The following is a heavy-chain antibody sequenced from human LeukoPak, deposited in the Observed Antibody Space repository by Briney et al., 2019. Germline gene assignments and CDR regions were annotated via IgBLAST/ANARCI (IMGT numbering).Heavy chain of an antibody. D-gene: IGHD5-18*01. CDR3: ALPDTLMDIA. CDR1: GFTFSSYV. V-gene: IGHV3-23*01. Sequence: GGSLRLSCAASGFTFSSYVMSWVRQAPGKGLEWVSCITDSGGSTYYAVSVKGRFTISRDNSKNMLYLQMNSLRAEDTAVYYCALPDTLMDIAWGQGTLVTVSS. J-gene: IGHJ5*02. CDR2: ITDSGGST.